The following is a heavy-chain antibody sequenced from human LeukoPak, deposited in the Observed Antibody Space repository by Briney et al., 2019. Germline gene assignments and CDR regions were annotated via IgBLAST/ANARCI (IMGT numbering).Heavy chain of an antibody. D-gene: IGHD3-16*01. CDR1: GYTFTSYH. CDR2: INPRGGGT. Sequence: GASVKVSCKASGYTFTSYHMYWVRQAPGQGLEWMGIINPRGGGTNYAQKFQGRVTMTRDTSTSTVYMELSSLRSEDTAIYYCARGYDLSGAYYYYYGMDVWGQGTTVTVSS. V-gene: IGHV1-46*01. J-gene: IGHJ6*02. CDR3: ARGYDLSGAYYYYYGMDV.